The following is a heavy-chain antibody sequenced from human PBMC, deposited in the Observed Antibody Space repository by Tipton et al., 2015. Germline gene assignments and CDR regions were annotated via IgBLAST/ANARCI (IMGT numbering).Heavy chain of an antibody. CDR3: ARDDGDYVLGEFDY. CDR1: GFAFSSYA. V-gene: IGHV3-23*01. D-gene: IGHD4-17*01. J-gene: IGHJ4*02. CDR2: ISGSGGST. Sequence: SLRLSCAASGFAFSSYAMSWVRQAPGKGLEWVSAISGSGGSTYYADSVKGRFTISRDNAKNSLYLQMNSLRDDDTAVYYCARDDGDYVLGEFDYWGQGTLVAVSS.